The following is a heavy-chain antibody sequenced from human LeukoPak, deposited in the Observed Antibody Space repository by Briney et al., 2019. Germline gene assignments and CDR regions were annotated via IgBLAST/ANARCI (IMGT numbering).Heavy chain of an antibody. CDR1: GFTVSSNY. V-gene: IGHV3-53*01. CDR2: IYSGGST. Sequence: GGSLRLSCAASGFTVSSNYMSWVRQAPGKGLEWVSVIYSGGSTYYADSVKGRFTISRDNSKNTLYLQMNSLRAEDTAVYCCARGGYGLGGTHFDYWGQGTLVTVSS. J-gene: IGHJ4*02. D-gene: IGHD5-12*01. CDR3: ARGGYGLGGTHFDY.